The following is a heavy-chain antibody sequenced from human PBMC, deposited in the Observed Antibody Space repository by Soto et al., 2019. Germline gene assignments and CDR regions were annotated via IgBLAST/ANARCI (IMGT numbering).Heavy chain of an antibody. CDR1: GFTFSSYA. CDR2: ISGSGGST. V-gene: IGHV3-23*01. Sequence: GGSLRLSCAASGFTFSSYAMSWVRQAPGKGLEWVSAISGSGGSTYYADSVKGRFTISRDNSKNTLYLQMNSLRAEDTAVYYCAKDRLGYSGYPTPETRDMDVWGKGTTVTVSS. J-gene: IGHJ6*03. D-gene: IGHD5-12*01. CDR3: AKDRLGYSGYPTPETRDMDV.